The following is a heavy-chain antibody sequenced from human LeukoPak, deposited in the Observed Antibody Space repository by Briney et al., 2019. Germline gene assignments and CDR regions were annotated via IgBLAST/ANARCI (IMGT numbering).Heavy chain of an antibody. J-gene: IGHJ6*02. D-gene: IGHD3-10*01. CDR1: GGSISSSSYY. V-gene: IGHV4-39*01. Sequence: SETLSLTCTVSGGSISSSSYYWGWIRQPPGKGLEWIGSIYYSGSTYYNPSLKSRVTISVDTSKNQFSLKLSSVTAADTAVYYCARRSPSITMVRGVSGMDVWGQGTTVTVSS. CDR2: IYYSGST. CDR3: ARRSPSITMVRGVSGMDV.